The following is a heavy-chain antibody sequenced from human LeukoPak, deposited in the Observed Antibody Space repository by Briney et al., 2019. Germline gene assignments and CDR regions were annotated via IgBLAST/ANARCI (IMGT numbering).Heavy chain of an antibody. Sequence: GGSLRLSCAASGFTFSSYAMSWVRQAPGKGLEWVSAISGSGGSTYYADSVKGRFTISRDNSKNTLYLQMNSLRAEDTAIYYCAKDLQLWLHGSWGQGTLVTVSS. CDR1: GFTFSSYA. D-gene: IGHD5-18*01. J-gene: IGHJ5*02. V-gene: IGHV3-23*01. CDR3: AKDLQLWLHGS. CDR2: ISGSGGST.